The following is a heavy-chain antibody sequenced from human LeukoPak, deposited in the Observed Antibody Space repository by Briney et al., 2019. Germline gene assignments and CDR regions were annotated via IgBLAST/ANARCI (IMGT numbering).Heavy chain of an antibody. J-gene: IGHJ3*02. CDR2: FYTSGTT. V-gene: IGHV4-61*02. CDR3: ARDGIAAADPDAFDI. Sequence: SQTLSLTCTVSGVSISSDSYYWSWIRQPAGKGLEWIGRFYTSGTTNYNPSLKSRVTISVDTSKNQFSLKLRSVTAADTAVYYCARDGIAAADPDAFDIWGQGTMVTVSS. CDR1: GVSISSDSYY. D-gene: IGHD6-13*01.